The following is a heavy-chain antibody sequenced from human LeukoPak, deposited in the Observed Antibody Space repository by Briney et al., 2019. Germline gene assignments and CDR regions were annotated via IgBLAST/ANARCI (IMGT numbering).Heavy chain of an antibody. V-gene: IGHV1-2*02. J-gene: IGHJ4*02. CDR3: AGTYMIRGVINHVDY. CDR1: GYTFTSYG. Sequence: ASVKVSCKASGYTFTSYGISWVRQAPGQGLEWMGWINPNTGGTDYAQRFQGRVTMTLDTSISTAYMELSSLRSDDTAVFYCAGTYMIRGVINHVDYWGQGTLVTVSS. D-gene: IGHD3-10*01. CDR2: INPNTGGT.